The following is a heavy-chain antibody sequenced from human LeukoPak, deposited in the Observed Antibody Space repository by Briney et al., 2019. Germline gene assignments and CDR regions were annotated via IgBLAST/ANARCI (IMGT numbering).Heavy chain of an antibody. CDR1: GFTFSTYW. J-gene: IGHJ5*02. V-gene: IGHV3-7*01. Sequence: GGSLRLSCAASGFTFSTYWMSWVRQAPGKGLEWVANIKQDGSEKYYVDSVKGRFTISRDNAKNSLYLQTNSLRAEDTAVYYCARRGIQLWNWFDPWGQGTLVTVSS. CDR2: IKQDGSEK. D-gene: IGHD5-18*01. CDR3: ARRGIQLWNWFDP.